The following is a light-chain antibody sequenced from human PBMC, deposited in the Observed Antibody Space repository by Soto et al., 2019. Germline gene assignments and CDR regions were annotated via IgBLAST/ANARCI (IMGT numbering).Light chain of an antibody. CDR3: QQYGDYPLT. CDR1: QSVSSNY. J-gene: IGKJ2*01. Sequence: EIVLTQSPATLSLSPGERATLSCGASQSVSSNYIAWYQQKPGLAPRLLIYDASSRATGIPDRFGGSGSGTDFTLTISRLEPEDFAVYYCQQYGDYPLTFGQGTKLEIK. CDR2: DAS. V-gene: IGKV3D-20*01.